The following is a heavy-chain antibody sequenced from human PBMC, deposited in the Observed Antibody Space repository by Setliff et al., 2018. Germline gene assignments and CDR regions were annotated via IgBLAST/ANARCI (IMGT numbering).Heavy chain of an antibody. J-gene: IGHJ1*01. V-gene: IGHV3-48*01. Sequence: PGGSLRLSCAASAFTFSNAWMSWVRQAPGKGLEWVSYISTSSSNIYYADSLQGRFTISRDNAKNSLYLQMNSLRTEDTAVYYCARDVLQFLEWPQYFQHWGQGTLVTVSS. D-gene: IGHD3-3*01. CDR3: ARDVLQFLEWPQYFQH. CDR2: ISTSSSNI. CDR1: AFTFSNAW.